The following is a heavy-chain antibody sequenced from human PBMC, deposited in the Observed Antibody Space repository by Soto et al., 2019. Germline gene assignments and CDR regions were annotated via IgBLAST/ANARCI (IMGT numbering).Heavy chain of an antibody. J-gene: IGHJ4*02. CDR1: GGSISSGGYY. Sequence: QVQLQESGPGLVKPSQTLSLTCTVSGGSISSGGYYWSWIRQHPGKGLEWMGYIYYSGSNYYNPSLTSRVTISVDTTKTQFALKLSSVTAADTAVYSCARDSTQWRLLHWGQGTLVTVSS. V-gene: IGHV4-31*03. D-gene: IGHD3-22*01. CDR3: ARDSTQWRLLH. CDR2: IYYSGSN.